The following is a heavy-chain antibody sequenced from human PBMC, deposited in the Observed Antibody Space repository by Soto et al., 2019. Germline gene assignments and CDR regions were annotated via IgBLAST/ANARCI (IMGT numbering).Heavy chain of an antibody. D-gene: IGHD3-10*01. Sequence: DSVKGRFTISRDNSKNTLYLQMNSLRAEDTAVYYCARDHADGNSGSYYNDQSGDAFDIWGQGTMVTVSS. J-gene: IGHJ3*02. CDR3: ARDHADGNSGSYYNDQSGDAFDI. V-gene: IGHV3-30*07.